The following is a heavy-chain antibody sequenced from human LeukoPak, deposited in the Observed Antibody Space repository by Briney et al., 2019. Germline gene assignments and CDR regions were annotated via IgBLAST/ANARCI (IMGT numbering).Heavy chain of an antibody. D-gene: IGHD3-10*01. CDR3: ANGYYYGSGSYYKEAFDI. V-gene: IGHV3-30*18. Sequence: GGSPRLSCAASGFTFSSYGMHWVRQAPGKGLEWVVVISYDGSNKYYADSVKGRFTISRDNSKNTLYLQMNSLRAEDTAVYYCANGYYYGSGSYYKEAFDIWGQGTMVTVSS. CDR1: GFTFSSYG. J-gene: IGHJ3*02. CDR2: ISYDGSNK.